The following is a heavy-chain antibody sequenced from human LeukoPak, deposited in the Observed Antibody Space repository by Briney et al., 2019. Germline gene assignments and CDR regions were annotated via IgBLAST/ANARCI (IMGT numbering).Heavy chain of an antibody. D-gene: IGHD4-17*01. CDR1: GSTFSSYV. Sequence: GGSLRLSCTASGSTFSSYVMSWVRQAPGKGLEWVSAISGTGRTTYYTDSVKGRFTISRDNSKSTIYLQMNSLRAEDTAVYYCAKDLTTVTPRNGMDVWGQGTTVTVSS. CDR3: AKDLTTVTPRNGMDV. J-gene: IGHJ6*02. V-gene: IGHV3-23*01. CDR2: ISGTGRTT.